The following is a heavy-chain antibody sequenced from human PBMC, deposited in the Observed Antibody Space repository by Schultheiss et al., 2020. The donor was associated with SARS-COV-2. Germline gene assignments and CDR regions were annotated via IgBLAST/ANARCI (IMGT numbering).Heavy chain of an antibody. CDR3: ARHKGYSYGYFDY. V-gene: IGHV4-30-2*03. J-gene: IGHJ4*02. CDR2: IYNSVNT. CDR1: DDSISSGGYS. Sequence: SETLSLTCSVSDDSISSGGYSWSWIRQPPGKGLEWIGYIYNSVNTNYNPSLKSRVTISVDTSKNQFSLKLSSVTAADTAVYYCARHKGYSYGYFDYWGQGTLVTVSS. D-gene: IGHD5-18*01.